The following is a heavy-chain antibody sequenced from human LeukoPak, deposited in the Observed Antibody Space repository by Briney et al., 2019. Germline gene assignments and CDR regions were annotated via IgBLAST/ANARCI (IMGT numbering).Heavy chain of an antibody. Sequence: GGSLRLSCAASGFTFSSYCMHWVRQAPGKGLEWVAVISYDGSNKYYADSVKGRFTISRDNSKNTLYLQMNSLRAEDTAVYYCAKDFGFKSVYYYYGMDVWGQGTTVTVSS. D-gene: IGHD3-16*01. CDR3: AKDFGFKSVYYYYGMDV. J-gene: IGHJ6*02. V-gene: IGHV3-30*18. CDR1: GFTFSSYC. CDR2: ISYDGSNK.